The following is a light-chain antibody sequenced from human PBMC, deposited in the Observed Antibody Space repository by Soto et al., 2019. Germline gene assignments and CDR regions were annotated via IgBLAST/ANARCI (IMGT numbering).Light chain of an antibody. J-gene: IGKJ3*01. CDR2: DAS. V-gene: IGKV3-11*01. CDR3: HQRSTWPFT. CDR1: QSISSY. Sequence: EIVLTQSPATLSLSPGERATLSCRASQSISSYLAWYQQKPDQAPRLLIYDASNSATGIPARFSGSRSGTDFTLTISSLEPEDFAVYYCHQRSTWPFTFGPGTKVDIK.